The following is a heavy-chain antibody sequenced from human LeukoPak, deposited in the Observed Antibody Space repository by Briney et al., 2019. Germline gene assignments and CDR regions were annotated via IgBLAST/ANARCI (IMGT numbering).Heavy chain of an antibody. J-gene: IGHJ5*02. V-gene: IGHV3-7*04. CDR1: GFTFSSYW. CDR2: IKQDGSEK. D-gene: IGHD1-14*01. CDR3: ARAVYANWFDP. Sequence: GGSLRLSCAASGFTFSSYWMSWVRQAPGKGLGWVANIKQDGSEKYYVDSVKGRFTISRDNAKNSLYLQMNSLRAEDTAVYYCARAVYANWFDPWGQGTLVTVSS.